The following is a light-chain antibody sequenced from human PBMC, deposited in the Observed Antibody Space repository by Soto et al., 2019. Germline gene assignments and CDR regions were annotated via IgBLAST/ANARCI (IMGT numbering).Light chain of an antibody. CDR3: LQTTSFPWT. CDR1: ESISSW. CDR2: KAS. V-gene: IGKV1-5*03. J-gene: IGKJ1*01. Sequence: DIQMTPSPPTLSASAGDRVTITCRASESISSWLAWYQQKPGKAPKLLMYKASSLESGVPSRFSGSGSGTEFTLTISSLQPEDCAIYWCLQTTSFPWTFGQGTKVDIK.